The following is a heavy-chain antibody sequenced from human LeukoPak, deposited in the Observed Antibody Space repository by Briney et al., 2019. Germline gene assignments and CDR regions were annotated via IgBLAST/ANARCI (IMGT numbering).Heavy chain of an antibody. D-gene: IGHD6-19*01. CDR3: ARVYSSGWYGKHYFDY. CDR1: GGSISSGSYY. J-gene: IGHJ4*02. Sequence: PSETLSLTCTVSGGSISSGSYYWSWIRQPPGKGLEWIGYIYYSGSTNYNPSLKSRVTISVDTSKNQFSLKLSSVTAADTAVYYCARVYSSGWYGKHYFDYWGQGTLVTVSS. CDR2: IYYSGST. V-gene: IGHV4-61*01.